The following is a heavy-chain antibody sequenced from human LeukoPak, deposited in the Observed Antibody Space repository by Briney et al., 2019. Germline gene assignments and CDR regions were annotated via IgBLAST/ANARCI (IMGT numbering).Heavy chain of an antibody. J-gene: IGHJ6*02. CDR3: ARGPLYCSGGSCYRYYYYYYGMDV. D-gene: IGHD2-15*01. Sequence: ASVKVSCKASGYTFTSYGISWVRQAPGQGLEWMGWISAYNGNTNYAQKLQGRVTMTTDTSTSTAYMELRSLRSNDTAVYYCARGPLYCSGGSCYRYYYYYYGMDVWGQGTTVTVSS. CDR2: ISAYNGNT. V-gene: IGHV1-18*01. CDR1: GYTFTSYG.